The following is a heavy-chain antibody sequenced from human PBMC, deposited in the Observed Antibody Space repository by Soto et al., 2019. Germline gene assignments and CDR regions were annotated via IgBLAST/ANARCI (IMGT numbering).Heavy chain of an antibody. CDR3: ARGYCSSTSCYGPTAFDY. V-gene: IGHV4-34*01. D-gene: IGHD2-2*01. CDR2: INHSGST. CDR1: GGSFSGYY. Sequence: SETLSLTCAVYGGSFSGYYWSWIRQPPGKGLEWIGEINHSGSTNYNPSLKSRVTISVDTSKNQFSLKLSSVTAADTAVYYCARGYCSSTSCYGPTAFDYWGQGTLVTVSS. J-gene: IGHJ4*02.